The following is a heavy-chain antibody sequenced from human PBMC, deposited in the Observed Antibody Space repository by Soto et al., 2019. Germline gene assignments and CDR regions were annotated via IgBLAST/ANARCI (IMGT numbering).Heavy chain of an antibody. V-gene: IGHV3-30-3*01. CDR3: ARDYRYYYDSSAYPHY. J-gene: IGHJ4*02. Sequence: GGSLRLSCAASGFTFSIYAMHWVRQAPGKGLEWVAIISYDGSNKYYADSVKGRFTISRDNSKNTLYLQMNSLRAEDTAVYYCARDYRYYYDSSAYPHYWGQGTLVTVSS. CDR1: GFTFSIYA. D-gene: IGHD3-22*01. CDR2: ISYDGSNK.